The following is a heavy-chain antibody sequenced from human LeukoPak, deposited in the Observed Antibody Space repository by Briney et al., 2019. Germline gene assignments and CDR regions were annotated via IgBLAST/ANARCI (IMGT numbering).Heavy chain of an antibody. Sequence: PGGSLRLSCTASGFIFDTHTLTWVRQAPGKGLEWVASISGSGDSTNYGESVKGRFTISRDNFKRTVHLEMSNLRADDTAMYYCVRRAAVRGMDFWGLGTTVIVSS. CDR3: VRRAAVRGMDF. D-gene: IGHD1-14*01. V-gene: IGHV3-23*01. CDR2: ISGSGDST. CDR1: GFIFDTHT. J-gene: IGHJ6*02.